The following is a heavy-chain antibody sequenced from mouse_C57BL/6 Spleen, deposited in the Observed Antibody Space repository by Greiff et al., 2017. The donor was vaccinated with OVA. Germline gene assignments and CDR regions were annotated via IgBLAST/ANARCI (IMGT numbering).Heavy chain of an antibody. CDR2: IDPETGGT. CDR1: GYTFTDYE. J-gene: IGHJ4*01. CDR3: TRPNPVD. D-gene: IGHD1-1*01. V-gene: IGHV1-15*01. Sequence: VQLQQPGAELVRPGASVTLSCKASGYTFTDYEMHWVKQTPVHGLEWIGAIDPETGGTAYNQKFKGKAILTADKSSSTAYMELRSLTSEDSAVYYCTRPNPVDWGQGTSVTVSS.